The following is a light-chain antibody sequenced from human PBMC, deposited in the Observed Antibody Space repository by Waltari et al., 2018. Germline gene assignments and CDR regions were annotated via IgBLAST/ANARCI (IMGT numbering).Light chain of an antibody. Sequence: QSALTQPASVSGSPGQAITIPRTGTSSDVWSYNLVPWYQQHPGKAPKRMIYEGSKRPSGVSNRFSGSKSGNTASLTISGLQAEDEADYYCYSYAGSNTFVFGGGTKLTVL. J-gene: IGLJ2*01. CDR2: EGS. CDR3: YSYAGSNTFV. CDR1: SSDVWSYNL. V-gene: IGLV2-23*03.